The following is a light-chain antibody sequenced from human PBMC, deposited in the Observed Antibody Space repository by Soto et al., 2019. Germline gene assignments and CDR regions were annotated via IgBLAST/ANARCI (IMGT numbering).Light chain of an antibody. V-gene: IGLV2-11*01. CDR2: DVS. J-gene: IGLJ1*01. CDR3: CSYAGAFTYV. Sequence: QSVLTQPSSVSGSPGHSVTISCTGTSSDVGGYSYVSWYQQHPGKAPKLMISDVSKRPAGVPDRFSGYKFGNTASLTISGLQAEDEADYYCCSYAGAFTYVFGSGTKLTVL. CDR1: SSDVGGYSY.